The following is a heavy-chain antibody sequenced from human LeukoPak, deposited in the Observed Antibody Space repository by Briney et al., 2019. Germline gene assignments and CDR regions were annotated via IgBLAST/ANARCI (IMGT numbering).Heavy chain of an antibody. CDR3: ARDLHYSPDF. CDR1: GFTFSSYW. J-gene: IGHJ4*02. Sequence: GSLRLSCAASGFTFSSYWMHWVGQAPGKGLVWVSRIKSDDSTTYADSVKGRFTISRDNAKNTLYLQMDSLRDEDTAVYYCARDLHYSPDFWGQGTLVTVSS. D-gene: IGHD2-21*01. V-gene: IGHV3-74*01. CDR2: IKSDDST.